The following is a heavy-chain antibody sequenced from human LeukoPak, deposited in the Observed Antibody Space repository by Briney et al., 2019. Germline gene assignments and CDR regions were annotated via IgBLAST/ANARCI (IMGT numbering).Heavy chain of an antibody. CDR3: ARALPYYYDSSGYPGLFDI. CDR2: IYYSGST. Sequence: SETLSLTCTLSGGSISSYYWSWIRQPPGKGLEWIGYIYYSGSTNYNPSLKSRVTISVDTSKNQFSLKLSSVTAADTAVYYCARALPYYYDSSGYPGLFDIWGQGTMVTVSS. J-gene: IGHJ3*02. CDR1: GGSISSYY. V-gene: IGHV4-59*01. D-gene: IGHD3-22*01.